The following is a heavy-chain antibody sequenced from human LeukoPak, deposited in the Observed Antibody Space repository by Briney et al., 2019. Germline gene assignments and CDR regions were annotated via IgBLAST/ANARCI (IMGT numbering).Heavy chain of an antibody. CDR1: GFTFSSYA. D-gene: IGHD3-22*01. CDR2: ISGSGGST. CDR3: AKDLGPPRSSGYYRRVY. V-gene: IGHV3-23*01. J-gene: IGHJ4*02. Sequence: PGGSLRLSCAASGFTFSSYAMSWVRQAPGKGLEWVSAISGSGGSTYYADSVKGRFTISRDNSKNTLYLQMNSLRAEDTAVYYCAKDLGPPRSSGYYRRVYWGQGTLVTVSS.